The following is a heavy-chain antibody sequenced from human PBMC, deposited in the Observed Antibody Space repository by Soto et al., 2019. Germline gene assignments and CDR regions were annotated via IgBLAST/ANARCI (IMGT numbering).Heavy chain of an antibody. D-gene: IGHD1-26*01. CDR3: ASRDSGNFGSYYYYGMDV. CDR1: GGTFSSYA. V-gene: IGHV1-69*12. J-gene: IGHJ6*02. CDR2: IIPIFGTA. Sequence: QVQLVQYGAEVKKPGSSVKVSCKASGGTFSSYAITWVRQAPGQGLEWMGGIIPIFGTANYAQKFQGRVTITADESTSTPYMELSSLRSEDTAVYYCASRDSGNFGSYYYYGMDVWGQGTTVTVSS.